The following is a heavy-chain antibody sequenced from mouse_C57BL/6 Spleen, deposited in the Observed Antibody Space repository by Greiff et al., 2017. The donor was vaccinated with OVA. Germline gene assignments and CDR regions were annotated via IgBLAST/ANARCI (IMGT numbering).Heavy chain of an antibody. D-gene: IGHD2-4*01. J-gene: IGHJ4*01. Sequence: VQLQQSGPVLVKPGASVKMSCKASGYTFTDYYMNWVKQSHGKSLEWIGVINPYNGGTSYNQKFKGKATLTVDTSSSTAYMELNSLTSEDAAVYYCARSGYDYDWAPYAMDYWGQGTSVTVSS. CDR2: INPYNGGT. CDR1: GYTFTDYY. V-gene: IGHV1-19*01. CDR3: ARSGYDYDWAPYAMDY.